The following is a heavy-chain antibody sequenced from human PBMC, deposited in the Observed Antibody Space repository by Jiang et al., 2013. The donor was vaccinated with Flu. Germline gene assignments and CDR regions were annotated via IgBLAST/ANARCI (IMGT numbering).Heavy chain of an antibody. CDR1: GFTFSSYA. V-gene: IGHV3-64*07. Sequence: EVQLVESGGGLVQPGGSLRLSCSASGFTFSSYAMHWVRQAPGKGLEYVSAISSNGGSTYYADSVKGRFTISRDNSKNTLYLQMGSLRAEDMAVYYCARDYYDSSGYYGPLDYWAREPWSPSPQ. CDR3: ARDYYDSSGYYGPLDY. D-gene: IGHD3-22*01. J-gene: IGHJ4*02. CDR2: ISSNGGST.